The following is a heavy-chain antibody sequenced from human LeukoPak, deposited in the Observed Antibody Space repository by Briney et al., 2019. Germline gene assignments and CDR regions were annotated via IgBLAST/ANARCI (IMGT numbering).Heavy chain of an antibody. J-gene: IGHJ3*01. D-gene: IGHD1-20*01. Sequence: GGSLRLSCLASGFSFNSYTMNWVREAPGKGLEWVGRIRKKPNSYTTEYAASVQGKFTFSRDDSKNSLYLQMNSLETEDTAVYYCARVSAITGATDALDFWGQGTMVTVSS. CDR1: GFSFNSYT. CDR3: ARVSAITGATDALDF. V-gene: IGHV3-72*01. CDR2: IRKKPNSYTT.